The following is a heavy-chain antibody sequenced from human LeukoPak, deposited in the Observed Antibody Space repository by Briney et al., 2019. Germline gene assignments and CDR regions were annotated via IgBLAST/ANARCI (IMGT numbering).Heavy chain of an antibody. CDR3: TGESAARGISVADY. Sequence: KTGGSLRLSCAGSGFTFSTYSMNWFRQAPGKGLEWVSSISSTSWSKYYADSVKGRFTISRDNAENSVYLQMNSLSGEDTAMYYCTGESAARGISVADYWGQGTQVTVSS. V-gene: IGHV3-21*01. CDR1: GFTFSTYS. J-gene: IGHJ4*02. CDR2: ISSTSWSK. D-gene: IGHD6-19*01.